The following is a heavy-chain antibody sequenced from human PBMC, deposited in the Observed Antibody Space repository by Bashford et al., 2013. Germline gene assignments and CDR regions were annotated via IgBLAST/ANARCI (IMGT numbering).Heavy chain of an antibody. CDR3: ARDRTAMYNRNGYGMDV. V-gene: IGHV3-74*01. J-gene: IGHJ6*02. D-gene: IGHD1-20*01. CDR2: INSYGSMT. Sequence: VRQAPGKGLVWVSRINSYGSMTNYADSVKGRFIISRDNAKNTLYLQMNSLRVEDTAVYYCARDRTAMYNRNGYGMDVWGQGTTVTVSS.